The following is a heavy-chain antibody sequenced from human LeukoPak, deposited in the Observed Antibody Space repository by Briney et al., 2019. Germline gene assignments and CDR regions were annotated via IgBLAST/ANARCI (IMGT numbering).Heavy chain of an antibody. Sequence: SETLSLTCTVSGGSISSYYWSWIRQPPGKELEWIGYIYYSGSTDYNPSLKSRVTISVDTSKNQFPLKLSSVTAADTAVYYCARDLGGSYDDAFDIWGQGTMVTVSS. CDR3: ARDLGGSYDDAFDI. CDR2: IYYSGST. D-gene: IGHD1-26*01. V-gene: IGHV4-59*01. CDR1: GGSISSYY. J-gene: IGHJ3*02.